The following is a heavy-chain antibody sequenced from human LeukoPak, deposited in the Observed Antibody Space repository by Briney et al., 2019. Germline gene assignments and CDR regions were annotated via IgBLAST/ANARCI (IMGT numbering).Heavy chain of an antibody. V-gene: IGHV4-39*01. CDR2: IFFTGPT. CDR1: GDSMSNGFNY. J-gene: IGHJ3*01. CDR3: ARQRNTARVGAFDV. D-gene: IGHD5-18*01. Sequence: SETLSLTCTVSGDSMSNGFNYWGWIRQPPGKGLDWIGSIFFTGPTYYNPSLQSRLTISADSSKNQFSLRVTSVTAADTALYYCARQRNTARVGAFDVWGQGTMVIVSS.